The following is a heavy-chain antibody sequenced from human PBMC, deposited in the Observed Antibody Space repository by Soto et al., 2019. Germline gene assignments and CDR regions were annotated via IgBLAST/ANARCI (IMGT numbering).Heavy chain of an antibody. CDR3: AKDYYGSGIPSPSGLDY. Sequence: GGSLRLSCAASGFTFSSYAMSWVRQAPGKGLEWVSAISGSGGSTYYADSVKGRFTISRDNSKNTLYLQMNSLRAEDTAVYYCAKDYYGSGIPSPSGLDYWGQGTLVTVSS. CDR1: GFTFSSYA. J-gene: IGHJ4*02. D-gene: IGHD3-10*01. CDR2: ISGSGGST. V-gene: IGHV3-23*01.